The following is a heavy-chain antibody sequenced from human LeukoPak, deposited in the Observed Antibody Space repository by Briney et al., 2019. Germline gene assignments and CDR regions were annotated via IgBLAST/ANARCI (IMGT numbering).Heavy chain of an antibody. V-gene: IGHV4-59*01. J-gene: IGHJ6*02. Sequence: SETLSLTCSVSGASINGYFWSWVRQTPEKGLEWIGYVSHTGATTSSPTLKSRVSITIDTSKSQISLTMTSVTAADSALYYCARDRRGSFYPFDLWGPGTTVSVS. CDR2: VSHTGAT. D-gene: IGHD1-26*01. CDR1: GASINGYF. CDR3: ARDRRGSFYPFDL.